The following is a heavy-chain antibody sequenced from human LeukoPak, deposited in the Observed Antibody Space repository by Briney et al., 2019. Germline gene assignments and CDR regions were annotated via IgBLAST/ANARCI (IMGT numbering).Heavy chain of an antibody. V-gene: IGHV3-23*01. CDR2: MIGGGTT. CDR3: ARDKIVGDGRWDFDY. CDR1: GFSFRNNA. J-gene: IGHJ4*02. Sequence: GGSLRLSCEGSGFSFRNNAVSWVRQAPGKGLEWVSGMIGGGTTYYADNVKGRFVISRDDSKNTVYLHMNNLRVEDTALYFCARDKIVGDGRWDFDYWGQGTLVTVSS. D-gene: IGHD3-10*01.